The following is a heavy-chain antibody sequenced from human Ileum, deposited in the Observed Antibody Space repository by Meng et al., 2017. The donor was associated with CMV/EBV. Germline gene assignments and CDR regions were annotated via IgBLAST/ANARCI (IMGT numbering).Heavy chain of an antibody. V-gene: IGHV3-21*01. CDR2: ISHSSSYI. J-gene: IGHJ4*02. CDR3: ASGGYCSSTSSYTDY. CDR1: GFTFSSYS. Sequence: GESLKISCAASGFTFSSYSMNWVRQAPGKGLEWVSSISHSSSYIYYADSVKGRFTISRDNAKNSLYLQMNSLRAEDTAVYYCASGGYCSSTSSYTDYWGQGTLVTVSS. D-gene: IGHD2-2*02.